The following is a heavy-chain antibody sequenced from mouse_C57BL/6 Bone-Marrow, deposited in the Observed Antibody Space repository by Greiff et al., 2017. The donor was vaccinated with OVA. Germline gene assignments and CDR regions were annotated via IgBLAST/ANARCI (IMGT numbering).Heavy chain of an antibody. Sequence: EVQVVESGGGLVQPGGSMKLSCVASGFTFSNYWMNWVRQSPEKGLEWVAQIRLKSDNYATHYAESVKGRFTISRDDSKSSVYLQMNNLRAEDTGIYYCTGSLSVVDYFDYWGQGTTLTVSS. CDR3: TGSLSVVDYFDY. V-gene: IGHV6-3*01. CDR2: IRLKSDNYAT. D-gene: IGHD1-1*01. CDR1: GFTFSNYW. J-gene: IGHJ2*01.